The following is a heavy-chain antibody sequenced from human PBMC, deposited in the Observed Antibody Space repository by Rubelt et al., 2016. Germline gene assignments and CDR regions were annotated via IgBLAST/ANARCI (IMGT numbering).Heavy chain of an antibody. Sequence: EVQLVQPGAEVKKPGESLKISCKGSGSSFTSYWIGWVRQMPGKGLEWMGTIYPGDSGTRYCPSFQGQVTNCADKSTSTCWLQGGSLKASDTAMYYSVTLQDATAGTYWCDPGAQGTLVTGS. V-gene: IGHV5-51*01. CDR1: GSSFTSYW. D-gene: IGHD4-23*01. CDR3: VTLQDATAGTYWCDP. CDR2: IYPGDSGT. J-gene: IGHJ5*02.